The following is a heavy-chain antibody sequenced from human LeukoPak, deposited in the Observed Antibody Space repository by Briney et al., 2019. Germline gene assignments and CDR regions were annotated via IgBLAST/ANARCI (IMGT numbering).Heavy chain of an antibody. CDR3: ARGGIVVVPAAASYYYYYYMDV. J-gene: IGHJ6*03. V-gene: IGHV1-18*01. CDR1: GYTFTSYG. CDR2: ISAYNGNT. Sequence: ASVKVSCKASGYTFTSYGISWVRQAPGQGLEWMGWISAYNGNTNYAQKLQGRVTMTTDTSTSTAYMELRSLRSDDTAVYYCARGGIVVVPAAASYYYYYYMDVWGKGTTVTISS. D-gene: IGHD2-2*01.